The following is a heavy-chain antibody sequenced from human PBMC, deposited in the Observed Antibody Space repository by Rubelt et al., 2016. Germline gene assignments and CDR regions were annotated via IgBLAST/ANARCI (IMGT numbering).Heavy chain of an antibody. D-gene: IGHD1-1*01. J-gene: IGHJ3*02. V-gene: IGHV1-18*01. CDR1: GYTFTSYG. CDR3: ARDQLALYAFDI. Sequence: QVQLVQSGAEVKKPGASVKVSCKASGYTFTSYGISWVRQAPGQGLEWMGWISAYDGNTNYAQKLHGRVTMTTDTSTSTAYKEPRSLRSDDTAVYFCARDQLALYAFDIWGQGTMVTVSS. CDR2: ISAYDGNT.